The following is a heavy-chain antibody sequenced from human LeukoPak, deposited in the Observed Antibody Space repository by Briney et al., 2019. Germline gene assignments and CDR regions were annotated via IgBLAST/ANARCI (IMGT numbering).Heavy chain of an antibody. D-gene: IGHD3-3*01. CDR1: GFTFSNYA. CDR2: ISGSGGST. CDR3: AKAGDFWSGYYYYYYGVDV. V-gene: IGHV3-23*01. Sequence: PGASLRLSCAASGFTFSNYAMTWVRQAPGKGLEWVSAISGSGGSTYYADSVKGRFTISRDNSKNTLYLQMSSLRAEDTAVYYCAKAGDFWSGYYYYYYGVDVWGQGTTVTVSS. J-gene: IGHJ6*02.